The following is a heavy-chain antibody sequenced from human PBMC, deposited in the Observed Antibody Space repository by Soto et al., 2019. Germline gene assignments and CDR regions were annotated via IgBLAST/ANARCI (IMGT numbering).Heavy chain of an antibody. CDR1: GYTFTDYY. CDR2: TNPNGGAT. D-gene: IGHD4-4*01. CDR3: ARVKDYSNPMDV. Sequence: AASVKVSCKASGYTFTDYYIHWVRQAPGQGLEWMGWTNPNGGATLFAQKFQDRVTMTRDTSISTAYMDLSRLTSDDTAVYYCARVKDYSNPMDVWGQGTTVTVSS. V-gene: IGHV1-2*02. J-gene: IGHJ6*02.